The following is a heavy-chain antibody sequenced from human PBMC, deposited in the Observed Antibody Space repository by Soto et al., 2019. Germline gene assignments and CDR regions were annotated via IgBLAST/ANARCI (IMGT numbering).Heavy chain of an antibody. CDR1: GGSFSGYY. CDR3: ARDPLDTAMCHLAY. J-gene: IGHJ4*02. D-gene: IGHD5-18*01. Sequence: PSETLSLTCAVYGGSFSGYYWSWISQPQGKGLERMVGSNHRGRTKYTPSLKSRVTISVDTSKNQFSLTLSSVSAADTAAYYCARDPLDTAMCHLAYWGQGTLVT. CDR2: SNHRGRT. V-gene: IGHV4-34*01.